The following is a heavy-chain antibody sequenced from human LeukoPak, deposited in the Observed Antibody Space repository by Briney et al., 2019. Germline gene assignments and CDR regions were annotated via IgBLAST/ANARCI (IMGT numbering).Heavy chain of an antibody. CDR3: ARGREQQLTKNWFGP. D-gene: IGHD6-13*01. CDR1: GGSFSGYY. CDR2: INHSGST. V-gene: IGHV4-34*01. J-gene: IGHJ5*02. Sequence: PSETLSLTCAVYGGSFSGYYWSWIRQPPGKGLEWIGEINHSGSTNYNPSLKSRVTISVDTSKNQFSLKLSSVTAADTAVYYCARGREQQLTKNWFGPWGQGTLVTVSS.